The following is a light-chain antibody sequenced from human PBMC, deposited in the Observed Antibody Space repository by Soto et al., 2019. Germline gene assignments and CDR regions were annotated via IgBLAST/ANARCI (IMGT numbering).Light chain of an antibody. CDR3: QQSYITPYP. Sequence: DIQMTQSPSSLSASVGDTVTITCRASQSISVHLNWYQQKPGKVPKLLIYAASNLHRGVPSRFSGSGSETDFALTISSLQPEDFATYYCQQSYITPYPFGQGPRLEI. V-gene: IGKV1-39*01. CDR1: QSISVH. J-gene: IGKJ2*01. CDR2: AAS.